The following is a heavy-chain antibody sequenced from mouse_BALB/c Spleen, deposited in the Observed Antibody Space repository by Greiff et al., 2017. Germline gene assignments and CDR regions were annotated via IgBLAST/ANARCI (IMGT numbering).Heavy chain of an antibody. V-gene: IGHV5-9*03. Sequence: EVQGVESGGGLVKPGGSLKLSCAASGFTFSSYTMSWVRQTPEKRLEWVATISSGGGNTYYPDSVKGRFTISRDNAKNNLYLQMSSLRSEDTALYYCARQLEYFDVWGAGTTVTVSS. CDR2: ISSGGGNT. J-gene: IGHJ1*01. CDR1: GFTFSSYT. CDR3: ARQLEYFDV.